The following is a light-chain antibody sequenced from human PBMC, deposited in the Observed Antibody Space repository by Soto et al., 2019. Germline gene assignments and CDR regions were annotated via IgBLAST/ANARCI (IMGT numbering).Light chain of an antibody. CDR2: KAS. Sequence: DIQMTQSPSTLSASVGDRVTITCRASQSISSWLAWYQQKPGQAPKLLIYKASTLQSGVPSRFSGSGSGTEFTLDISSLQPDDSATYYCKQYNDNWTFGQGTKVEIK. J-gene: IGKJ1*01. CDR3: KQYNDNWT. CDR1: QSISSW. V-gene: IGKV1-5*03.